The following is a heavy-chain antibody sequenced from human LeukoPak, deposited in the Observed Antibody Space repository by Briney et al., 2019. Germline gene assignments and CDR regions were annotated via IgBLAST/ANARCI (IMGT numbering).Heavy chain of an antibody. CDR1: GYSISSGYY. D-gene: IGHD3-10*01. CDR2: IYTSGST. J-gene: IGHJ4*02. Sequence: SETLSLTCTVSGYSISSGYYWGWIRQPPRKGLEWIGRIYTSGSTNYNPSLKSRVTISVDTSKNQFSLKLSSVTAADTAVYYCASSHYYGSGSYVYWGQGTLVTVSS. V-gene: IGHV4-38-2*02. CDR3: ASSHYYGSGSYVY.